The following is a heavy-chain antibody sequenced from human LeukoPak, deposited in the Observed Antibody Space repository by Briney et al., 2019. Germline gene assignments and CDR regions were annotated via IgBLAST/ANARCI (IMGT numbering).Heavy chain of an antibody. CDR3: AQRDYYYYGMDV. CDR2: INPNSGGT. V-gene: IGHV1-2*02. J-gene: IGHJ6*02. Sequence: ASVKVSCRASGYTFTGYYMHWVRQAPGQGLEWMGWINPNSGGTNYAQKFQGRVTMTRDTSISTAYMELSSLRSEDTAVYYCAQRDYYYYGMDVWGQGTTVTVSS. CDR1: GYTFTGYY.